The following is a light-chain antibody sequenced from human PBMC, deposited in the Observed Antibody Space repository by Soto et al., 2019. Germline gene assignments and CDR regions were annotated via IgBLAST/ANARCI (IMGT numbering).Light chain of an antibody. J-gene: IGKJ1*01. V-gene: IGKV1-39*01. Sequence: DIQLTQCPSSVSSSVGDSLTITCRTSQSISIYLNWYQQKPGKAPKVLIFGASNLQSGVPSRFSGSGSGTDFTLTITSLQPEDFATYYCQQSFTTPRTFGQGTKVDI. CDR3: QQSFTTPRT. CDR1: QSISIY. CDR2: GAS.